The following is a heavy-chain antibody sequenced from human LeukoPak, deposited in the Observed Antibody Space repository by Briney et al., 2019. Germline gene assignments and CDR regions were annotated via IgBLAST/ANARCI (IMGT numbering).Heavy chain of an antibody. D-gene: IGHD3-10*01. CDR2: IYTSGST. Sequence: SETLSLTCTVSGGSISSYYWSWIRQPAGKGLEWIGRIYTSGSTNYNPSLKSRVTMSVDTSKNQFSLKLSSVTAADTAVYYCARDTYYYGSGTQFDYWGQGSLVSVST. CDR3: ARDTYYYGSGTQFDY. J-gene: IGHJ4*02. V-gene: IGHV4-4*07. CDR1: GGSISSYY.